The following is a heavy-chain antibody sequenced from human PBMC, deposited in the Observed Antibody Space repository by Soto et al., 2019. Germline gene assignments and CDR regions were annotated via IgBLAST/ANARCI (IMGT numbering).Heavy chain of an antibody. Sequence: QGLEWMGWISAYNGNKKYAQKLQGRVTMTTDTSTSTAYMELRSLRSADPAVYYCARGTSYYDSSGSPNLYWGQGTLVTVSS. CDR2: ISAYNGNK. D-gene: IGHD3-22*01. J-gene: IGHJ4*02. V-gene: IGHV1-18*01. CDR3: ARGTSYYDSSGSPNLY.